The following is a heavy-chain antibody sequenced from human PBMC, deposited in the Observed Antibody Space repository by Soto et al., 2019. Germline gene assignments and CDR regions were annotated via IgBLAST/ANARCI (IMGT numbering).Heavy chain of an antibody. J-gene: IGHJ4*02. CDR3: ARAYGDWRYFDY. D-gene: IGHD3-10*01. CDR2: IWYDGSNK. V-gene: IGHV3-33*01. CDR1: GFTFSSYA. Sequence: QVQLVESGGGVVQPGRSLRLSCAASGFTFSSYATHWVRQAPGKGPEWLAVIWYDGSNKYYGDSVKGRFTISRDNSRNTLYMQMNSLRVEDTAVYYCARAYGDWRYFDYWGQGTLVTVSS.